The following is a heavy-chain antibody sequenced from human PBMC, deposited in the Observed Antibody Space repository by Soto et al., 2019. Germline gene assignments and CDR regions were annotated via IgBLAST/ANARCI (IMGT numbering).Heavy chain of an antibody. J-gene: IGHJ4*02. CDR3: VKTVNAYGTVYLDY. V-gene: IGHV3-72*01. CDR1: GFTFSDHY. Sequence: EVQLVESGGGLVQPGGSLRLSCAASGFTFSDHYMDWVRQAPGEGLEWVGRTRKKSNSYTTEYATSVKGRFTISRDDSKNSLYLQMSSLRTDDTAVYYCVKTVNAYGTVYLDYWGQGTLVTVSS. D-gene: IGHD4-17*01. CDR2: TRKKSNSYTT.